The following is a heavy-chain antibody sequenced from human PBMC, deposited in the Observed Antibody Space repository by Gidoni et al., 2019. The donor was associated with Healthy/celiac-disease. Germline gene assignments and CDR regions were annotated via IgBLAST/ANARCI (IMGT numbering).Heavy chain of an antibody. J-gene: IGHJ4*02. D-gene: IGHD2-21*02. V-gene: IGHV3-23*01. CDR1: GFTFSSYA. Sequence: EVQLLESGGGLVQPGGSLRLSCAASGFTFSSYAMSWVRQAPGKGLEWVSAISGSGGSTYYADSVKGRFTISRDNSKNTLYLQMNSLRAEDTAVYYCAKEIELDCGGDCYPVGSDYWGQGTLVTVSS. CDR2: ISGSGGST. CDR3: AKEIELDCGGDCYPVGSDY.